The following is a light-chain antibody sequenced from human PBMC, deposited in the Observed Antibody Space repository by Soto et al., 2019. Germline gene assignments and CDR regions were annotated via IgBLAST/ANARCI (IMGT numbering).Light chain of an antibody. J-gene: IGKJ2*01. CDR2: AAS. V-gene: IGKV1-39*01. CDR3: QQSSGIPYT. CDR1: QTISTY. Sequence: DIQMTQSPSSLSASVGDRVTITCRASQTISTYLNWYQQNPGKAPKLLIYAASSLQSGVPSRFSGSGSGTDFTLTISSLQPEDFATYYCQQSSGIPYTFGQGTKLEIK.